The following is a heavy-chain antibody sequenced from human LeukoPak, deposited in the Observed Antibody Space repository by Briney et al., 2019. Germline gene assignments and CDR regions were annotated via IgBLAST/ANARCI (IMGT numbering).Heavy chain of an antibody. J-gene: IGHJ4*02. CDR1: GFTLSRYW. Sequence: GGPLRLSCAASGFTLSRYWVSWVRQPRGEGLEGVDNMKQDGREKYYVDPVKGRFTLSRDNAKNSLYLQMNSLRAEDTAVYYCARDFRLYYFDYWRQGTIVTVSS. V-gene: IGHV3-7*01. CDR3: ARDFRLYYFDY. D-gene: IGHD6-19*01. CDR2: MKQDGREK.